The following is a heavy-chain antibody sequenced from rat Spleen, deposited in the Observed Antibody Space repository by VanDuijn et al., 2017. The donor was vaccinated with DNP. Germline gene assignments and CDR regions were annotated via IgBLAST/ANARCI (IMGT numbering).Heavy chain of an antibody. V-gene: IGHV5-25*01. CDR2: ISPSGGNT. J-gene: IGHJ1*01. CDR1: GFTFSNFD. CDR3: ARLDTYYGYSYYWFFDF. Sequence: EVQLVESGGGFVQPGKSLKLSCAASGFTFSNFDMAWVRQAPTKGLAWVASISPSGGNTYYRDSVKGRFSVSRDNAESILYLQMDSLRSEDTASYYCARLDTYYGYSYYWFFDFWGPGTMVTVSS. D-gene: IGHD1-9*01.